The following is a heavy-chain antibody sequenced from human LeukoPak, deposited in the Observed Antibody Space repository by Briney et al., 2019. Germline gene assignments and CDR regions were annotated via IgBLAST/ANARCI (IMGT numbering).Heavy chain of an antibody. Sequence: PGGSLRLSCTGSGFTLGTYAMTCVRQAPGKGLECVATMLNSGARYDADSVMSRFTMSRDSSQDTLYLQMNNLGVEDTAIYYCARGGGGHRPFDYGGQGVLVTVSA. CDR1: GFTLGTYA. CDR3: ARGGGGHRPFDY. V-gene: IGHV3-23*01. CDR2: MLNSGAR. J-gene: IGHJ4*02. D-gene: IGHD2-15*01.